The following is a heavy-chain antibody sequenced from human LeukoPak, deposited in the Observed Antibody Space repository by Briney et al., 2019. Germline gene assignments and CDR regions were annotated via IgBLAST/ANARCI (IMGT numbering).Heavy chain of an antibody. V-gene: IGHV4-59*01. J-gene: IGHJ4*02. Sequence: PSETLSLTCAVSGGSISSYYWSWIRQPPGKGLEWIGYIYYSGSTNYNPSLKSRVTISVDTSKNQFSLKLSSVTAADTAVYYCARDGSGYSSGWNDYWGQGTLVTVSS. D-gene: IGHD6-19*01. CDR3: ARDGSGYSSGWNDY. CDR1: GGSISSYY. CDR2: IYYSGST.